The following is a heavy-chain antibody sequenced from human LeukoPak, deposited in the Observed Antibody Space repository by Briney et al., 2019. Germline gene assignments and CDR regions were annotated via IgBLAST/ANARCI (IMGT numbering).Heavy chain of an antibody. Sequence: SQTLSLTCTVSGGSISSGDYYWSWIRQPSGKGLEWIGYIYYSGSTYYNPSLKSRVTISVDTSKNQFSLKLSSVTAADTAVYYCARVYYDFWSGSQNWFDPWGQGTLVTVSS. V-gene: IGHV4-30-4*08. CDR3: ARVYYDFWSGSQNWFDP. CDR2: IYYSGST. J-gene: IGHJ5*02. CDR1: GGSISSGDYY. D-gene: IGHD3-3*01.